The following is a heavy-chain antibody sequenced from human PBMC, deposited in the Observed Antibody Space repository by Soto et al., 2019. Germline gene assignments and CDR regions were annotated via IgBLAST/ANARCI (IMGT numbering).Heavy chain of an antibody. J-gene: IGHJ4*02. CDR3: ARTERGIVGATSYFDY. D-gene: IGHD1-26*01. Sequence: SETLSLTCAVYGGSFSGYYWTWIRQPPGTGLEWIGEINHSGSTNYNPSLKSRVTISVDTSKNQFSLKPSSVTAADTAVYYCARTERGIVGATSYFDYWGQGTLVTVSS. CDR1: GGSFSGYY. V-gene: IGHV4-34*01. CDR2: INHSGST.